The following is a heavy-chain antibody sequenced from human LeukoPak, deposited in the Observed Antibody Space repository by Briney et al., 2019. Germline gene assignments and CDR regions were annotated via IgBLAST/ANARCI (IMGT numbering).Heavy chain of an antibody. CDR2: IKSKTDGGTT. CDR3: TTGYCSRTSCYYFDY. Sequence: KPGGPLRLSCAASGFTFNNAWMSWVPQAPGKGREGVGRIKSKTDGGTTDYAAPVKGRFTISRDDSKNTLYLQMNSLKTEDTAVYYCTTGYCSRTSCYYFDYWGQGTLVTVSS. J-gene: IGHJ4*02. V-gene: IGHV3-15*01. D-gene: IGHD2-2*01. CDR1: GFTFNNAW.